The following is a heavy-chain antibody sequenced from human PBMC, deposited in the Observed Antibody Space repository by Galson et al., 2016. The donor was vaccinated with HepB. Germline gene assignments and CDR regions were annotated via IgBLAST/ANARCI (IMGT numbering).Heavy chain of an antibody. CDR3: ARDLDTDIYYYYSMDV. D-gene: IGHD5-18*01. V-gene: IGHV3-7*04. Sequence: SLRLSCAASGFTFSTYWMSWVRQAPGKGLEWVANINQDGSDKYYVDSVRGRFTISRDNAKNSLYLQMNSLRAEDTAVYYCARDLDTDIYYYYSMDVWGQGTTVTVSS. CDR1: GFTFSTYW. J-gene: IGHJ6*02. CDR2: INQDGSDK.